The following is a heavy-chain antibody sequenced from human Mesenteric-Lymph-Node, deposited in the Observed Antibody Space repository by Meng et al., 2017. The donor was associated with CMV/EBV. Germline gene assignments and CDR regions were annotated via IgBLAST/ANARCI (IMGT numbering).Heavy chain of an antibody. V-gene: IGHV3-23*01. CDR1: GFTFSSYV. J-gene: IGHJ4*02. CDR3: AKQAVTAIPDLPDY. D-gene: IGHD2-21*02. CDR2: ISGSGGST. Sequence: ASGFTFSSYVMSWVRQAPGKGLEWVSTISGSGGSTYYADSVKGRFTISRDNSKNTLYLQMNSLRAEDTAVYYCAKQAVTAIPDLPDYWGQGTLVTVSS.